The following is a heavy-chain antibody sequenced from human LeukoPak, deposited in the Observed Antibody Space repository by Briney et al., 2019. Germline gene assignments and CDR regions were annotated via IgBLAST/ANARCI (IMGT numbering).Heavy chain of an antibody. V-gene: IGHV3-33*01. CDR1: GFTFCSTG. D-gene: IGHD6-13*01. CDR2: IWYDGSNK. J-gene: IGHJ4*02. Sequence: PGGSLRLSSAAPGFTFCSTGMHWVRQAPGKGLGWGAVIWYDGSNKYYADSVKGRFTISRDNSKNTLYLQMSSLRADDAAVYYCARDLAAAGWWDYWGQGTLVTVSS. CDR3: ARDLAAAGWWDY.